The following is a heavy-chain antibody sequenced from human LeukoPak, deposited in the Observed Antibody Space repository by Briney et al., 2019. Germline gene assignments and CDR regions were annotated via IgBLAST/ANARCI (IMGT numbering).Heavy chain of an antibody. CDR3: AVRVNYWFDP. V-gene: IGHV3-30*03. J-gene: IGHJ5*02. D-gene: IGHD3-10*01. Sequence: PGGSLRLSCAASGFTFSSYGIHWVRQAPGKGLEWVAVISDDGSHKYYADSVKGRFTISRDNSKNMLSLQMNSLRAEDTAVYYCAVRVNYWFDPWGQGTLVTVSS. CDR1: GFTFSSYG. CDR2: ISDDGSHK.